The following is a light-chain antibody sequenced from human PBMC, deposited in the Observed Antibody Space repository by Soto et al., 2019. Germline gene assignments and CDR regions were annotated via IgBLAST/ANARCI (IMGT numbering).Light chain of an antibody. Sequence: EIVMTQSPATLSVSLGERTTLXXRASQSIATSQLAWYQQKPGQAPXLLIGASTRATGIPDRFSDSGSGTDFTLTISRLEPEDFAVYYCQQFAASPRTFGQGTKVDNK. CDR1: QSIATSQ. J-gene: IGKJ1*01. CDR3: QQFAASPRT. CDR2: GAS. V-gene: IGKV3-20*01.